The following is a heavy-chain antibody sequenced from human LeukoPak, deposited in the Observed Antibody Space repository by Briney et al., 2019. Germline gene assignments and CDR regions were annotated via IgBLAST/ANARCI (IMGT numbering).Heavy chain of an antibody. CDR2: IIPIFGTA. V-gene: IGHV1-69*13. J-gene: IGHJ4*02. CDR1: GVTFSSYA. D-gene: IGHD3-22*01. Sequence: GASVKVSCKASGVTFSSYAINWVRQAPGQGLEWMGGIIPIFGTANYAQRFQGRVTITADESTSTAYMELNSLRSEDTAVYYCAKDFSDTSSLDYYDSSGYSGFGDWGQGTLVTVSS. CDR3: AKDFSDTSSLDYYDSSGYSGFGD.